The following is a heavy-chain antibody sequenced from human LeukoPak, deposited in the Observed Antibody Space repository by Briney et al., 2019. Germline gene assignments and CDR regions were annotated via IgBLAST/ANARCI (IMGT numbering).Heavy chain of an antibody. J-gene: IGHJ3*02. CDR3: ARDSSIMITFGGVIDPRDDAFDI. Sequence: GASVKVSCKASGGTFSSYAISWVRQAPGQGLEWMGGIIPIFGTANYAQKFQGRVTITADESTSTAYMELSSLRSEDTAVYYCARDSSIMITFGGVIDPRDDAFDIWGQGTMVTVSS. D-gene: IGHD3-16*02. V-gene: IGHV1-69*13. CDR2: IIPIFGTA. CDR1: GGTFSSYA.